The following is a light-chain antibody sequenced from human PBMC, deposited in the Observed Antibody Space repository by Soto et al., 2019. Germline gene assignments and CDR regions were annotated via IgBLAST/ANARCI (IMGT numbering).Light chain of an antibody. J-gene: IGKJ5*01. Sequence: DMQMTHSPATLPASVGDTITNTCRASQSISSWLAWYQQKPGKAPKVLIYDASNLEAGVPSRFRGSGSGTDFTFTISRLKPEDIATYYCQHYENLPTFGQGTRLEIK. CDR1: QSISSW. CDR2: DAS. CDR3: QHYENLPT. V-gene: IGKV1-33*01.